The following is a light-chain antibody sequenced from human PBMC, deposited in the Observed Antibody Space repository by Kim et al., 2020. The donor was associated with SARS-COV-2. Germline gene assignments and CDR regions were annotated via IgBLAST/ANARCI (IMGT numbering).Light chain of an antibody. V-gene: IGKV3-15*01. CDR3: KQYDKWPRT. Sequence: VSPGERATLSCTASQSVSYNLAWYQQKPGQAPRLLISAASTRATGIPVRFSGGGSGTDFTLTISSLQSEDFAVYYCKQYDKWPRTFGQGTKVEIK. CDR1: QSVSYN. J-gene: IGKJ1*01. CDR2: AAS.